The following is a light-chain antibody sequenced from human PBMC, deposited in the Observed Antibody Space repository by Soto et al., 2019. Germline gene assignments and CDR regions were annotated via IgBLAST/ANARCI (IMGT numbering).Light chain of an antibody. V-gene: IGKV1-9*01. CDR2: GAS. CDR1: QGISSN. J-gene: IGKJ1*01. Sequence: QLTQSPSSLSASAVDRVTITFRASQGISSNLAWYQQKPGRAPKLLIFGASTLQSGVPSRFGGSGSGTDFTLTISSLQPEDFATYFCQKLNAYPPWTFGQGTKVDIK. CDR3: QKLNAYPPWT.